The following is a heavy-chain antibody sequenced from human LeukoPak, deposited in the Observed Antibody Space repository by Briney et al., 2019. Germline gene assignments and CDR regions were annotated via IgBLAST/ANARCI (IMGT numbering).Heavy chain of an antibody. CDR1: GLTFSSYW. D-gene: IGHD6-19*01. CDR3: ARSGQWLGAEYFQH. J-gene: IGHJ1*01. CDR2: ISSDGSST. Sequence: GGSLRLSCAASGLTFSSYWMHWVRQGRGKGLVWVSRISSDGSSTTYADSVKGRFTIPRDNAKNTLHLQMNSLRAEDTAVYYCARSGQWLGAEYFQHWGQGSLVTVSS. V-gene: IGHV3-74*01.